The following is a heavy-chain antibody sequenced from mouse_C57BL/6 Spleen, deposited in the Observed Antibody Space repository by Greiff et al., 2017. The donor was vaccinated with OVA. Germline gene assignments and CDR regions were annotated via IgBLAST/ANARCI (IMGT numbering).Heavy chain of an antibody. J-gene: IGHJ4*01. CDR3: ARSTTVVAYYAMDY. CDR2: INPYNGGT. CDR1: GYTFTDYY. V-gene: IGHV1-19*01. D-gene: IGHD1-1*01. Sequence: EVQLQQSGPVLVKPGASVKMSCKASGYTFTDYYMNWVKQSHGKSLEWIGVINPYNGGTSYNQKFKGKATLTVDKSSSTAYMELNSLTSEDSAVYYCARSTTVVAYYAMDYWGQGTSVTVSS.